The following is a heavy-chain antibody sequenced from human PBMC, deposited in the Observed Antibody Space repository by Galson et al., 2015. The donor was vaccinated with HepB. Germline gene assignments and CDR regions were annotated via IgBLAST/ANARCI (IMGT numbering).Heavy chain of an antibody. J-gene: IGHJ4*02. V-gene: IGHV3-73*01. CDR2: IGSKANSYAT. D-gene: IGHD6-13*01. CDR1: GFTFSGSA. CDR3: TRLGDLSGYSSL. Sequence: SLRLSCAASGFTFSGSAMHWVRQASGRGLEWVGRIGSKANSYATAYAASVKGRFTISRDDSKNTAYMQMNSLKTEETAVYYCTRLGDLSGYSSLWGQGTLVTVSS.